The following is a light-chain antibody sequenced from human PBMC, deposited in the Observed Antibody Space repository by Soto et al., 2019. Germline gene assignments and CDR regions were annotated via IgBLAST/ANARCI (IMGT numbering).Light chain of an antibody. CDR3: SSYVGSNNYV. CDR2: EVT. V-gene: IGLV2-8*01. CDR1: SSDVGRYNY. Sequence: QSALTQPPSASGSPGQSVTISCIGTSSDVGRYNYVSWYQHHPGKAPKLIIYEVTKRPSGVPDRFSGSKSANTASLTVSGLRADDEADYYCSSYVGSNNYVFGTGTKLTVL. J-gene: IGLJ1*01.